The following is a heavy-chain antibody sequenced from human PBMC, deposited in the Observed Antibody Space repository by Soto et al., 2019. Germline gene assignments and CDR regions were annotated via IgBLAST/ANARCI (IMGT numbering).Heavy chain of an antibody. V-gene: IGHV4-59*01. CDR2: ISYSGIT. D-gene: IGHD5-18*01. Sequence: SETLSLTCTVSGGSISNFYGSWIRQPPGKGLEWMGYISYSGITNYNPSFNSRVTISVDTAKNQFSLKLTSVTAADAALYCCVRDLRGYSYGYDAFDIWGQGTVGTVSS. J-gene: IGHJ3*02. CDR3: VRDLRGYSYGYDAFDI. CDR1: GGSISNFY.